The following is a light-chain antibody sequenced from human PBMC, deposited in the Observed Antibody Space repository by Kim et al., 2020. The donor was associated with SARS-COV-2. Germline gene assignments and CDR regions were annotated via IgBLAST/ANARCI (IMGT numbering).Light chain of an antibody. V-gene: IGLV3-21*04. CDR1: DIGSKN. CDR3: QVWDSSSDHRV. CDR2: YDS. Sequence: APAETATITCGGNDIGSKNVHWYQQRPGLAPVLVIYYDSDRPSGSPERFSGSNSGNTATLTISRVEAGDEADYYCQVWDSSSDHRVFGGGTKLTVL. J-gene: IGLJ3*02.